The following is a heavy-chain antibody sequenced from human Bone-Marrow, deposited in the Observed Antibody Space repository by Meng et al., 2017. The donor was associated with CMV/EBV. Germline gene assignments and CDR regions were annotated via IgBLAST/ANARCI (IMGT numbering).Heavy chain of an antibody. V-gene: IGHV3-30-3*01. CDR2: ISYDVINK. J-gene: IGHJ4*02. Sequence: GGSLRLSCAASGFTFSSYAMHWVRQAPGKGLEWVAVISYDVINKYYADSVKGRFTISRDNSKNTLYLQMNSLRAEDTAVYYCARVRPPALISGYYPYWGQGKLVTVYS. CDR3: ARVRPPALISGYYPY. D-gene: IGHD3-22*01. CDR1: GFTFSSYA.